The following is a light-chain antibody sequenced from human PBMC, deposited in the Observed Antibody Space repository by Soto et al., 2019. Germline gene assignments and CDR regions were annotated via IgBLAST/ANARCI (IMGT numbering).Light chain of an antibody. V-gene: IGKV3-15*01. CDR3: QQYHNWPPQYT. CDR1: QTVSSN. Sequence: EIVLTQSPATLSLSPGERATLSCRASQTVSSNLAWYQQKPGQAPRLLIHGASTRATGVPARFSGGGSGTEFTLTISSLQSEDFAVYYYQQYHNWPPQYTFGQGTKLQIK. CDR2: GAS. J-gene: IGKJ2*01.